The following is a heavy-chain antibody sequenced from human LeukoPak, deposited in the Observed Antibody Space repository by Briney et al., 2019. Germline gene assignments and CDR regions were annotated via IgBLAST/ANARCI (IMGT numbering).Heavy chain of an antibody. V-gene: IGHV7-4-1*02. CDR1: GHTFGSHS. D-gene: IGHD2-8*01. Sequence: ASVKVSCKASGHTFGSHSLNWVRQAPGQGPEWMGWIHTKTGNPTYAQDFIGRFVFSLDTSVKTAYLQITSLKPEDSGVYYCVTMVVVDYFYGLDVWGQGTTVIVSS. CDR2: IHTKTGNP. CDR3: VTMVVVDYFYGLDV. J-gene: IGHJ6*02.